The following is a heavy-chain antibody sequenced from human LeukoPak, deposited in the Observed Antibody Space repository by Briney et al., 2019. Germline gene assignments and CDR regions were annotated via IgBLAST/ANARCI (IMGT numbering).Heavy chain of an antibody. Sequence: ASVKVSCKASGGTFSSYAITWVRQAPGQGLEWMGWISGYNDNTNYAQKFQGRVTMTRDMSKSTVYMELSSLRSEDTAVYYCARTWIHEAYNWFDPWGQGTLVTVSS. CDR2: ISGYNDNT. D-gene: IGHD5-18*01. J-gene: IGHJ5*02. CDR1: GGTFSSYA. CDR3: ARTWIHEAYNWFDP. V-gene: IGHV1-18*01.